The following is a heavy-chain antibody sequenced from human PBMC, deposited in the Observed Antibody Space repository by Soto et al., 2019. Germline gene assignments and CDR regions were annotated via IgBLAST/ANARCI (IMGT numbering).Heavy chain of an antibody. CDR3: AKDAVPYNGKWDWFDS. D-gene: IGHD1-26*01. CDR1: RFTFSDFA. V-gene: IGHV3-23*01. J-gene: IGHJ5*01. CDR2: IGGGGADT. Sequence: DVQLLESGGGLVQPGGSLTLSCAASRFTFSDFAMSWVRQAPGKGLEWVSAIGGGGADTYYADSVKGRFTISRDNSKNTLYLQMNSLREEDTAVYYCAKDAVPYNGKWDWFDSWGQGPLVTVSS.